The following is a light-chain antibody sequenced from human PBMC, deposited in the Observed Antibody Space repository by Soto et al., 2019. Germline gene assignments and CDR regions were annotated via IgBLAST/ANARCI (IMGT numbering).Light chain of an antibody. J-gene: IGLJ1*01. Sequence: QSVLAQPASVSGSPGQSITISCTGTSSDVGANIFVSWYQQHPGKVPKLMIYTVSSRPSGVSQRFSGSKSGNTASLTISGLQAEDKADYYCSSFTTDSTYVFGTGTKVTVL. CDR2: TVS. V-gene: IGLV2-14*01. CDR1: SSDVGANIF. CDR3: SSFTTDSTYV.